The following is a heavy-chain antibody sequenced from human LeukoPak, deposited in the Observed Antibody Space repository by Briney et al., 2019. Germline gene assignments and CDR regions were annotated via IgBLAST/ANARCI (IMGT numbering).Heavy chain of an antibody. J-gene: IGHJ4*02. CDR1: GGSISSYY. D-gene: IGHD3-22*01. CDR2: IYYSGST. V-gene: IGHV4-59*08. CDR3: ARALYYYETSGYTFDS. Sequence: SETLSLTCSVSGGSISSYYWSWIRQPPGKGLEWIGNIYYSGSTNYNPSLKSRVTISVDTSKNQFSLQLNSVTAADTAVYYCARALYYYETSGYTFDSWGQGTLVTVSS.